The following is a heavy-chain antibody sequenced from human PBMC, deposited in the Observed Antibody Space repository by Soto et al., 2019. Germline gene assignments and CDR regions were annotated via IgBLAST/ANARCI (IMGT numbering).Heavy chain of an antibody. CDR3: ARGGYGSGSYYLVDAFDI. J-gene: IGHJ3*02. V-gene: IGHV4-4*07. CDR1: GGSISSYY. CDR2: IYTSGST. D-gene: IGHD3-10*01. Sequence: TLSLTCTVSGGSISSYYWSWIRQPAGKGLEWIGRIYTSGSTNYNPSLKSRVTMSVDTSKNQFSLKLSSVTAADTAVYYCARGGYGSGSYYLVDAFDIWGQGTMVTVSS.